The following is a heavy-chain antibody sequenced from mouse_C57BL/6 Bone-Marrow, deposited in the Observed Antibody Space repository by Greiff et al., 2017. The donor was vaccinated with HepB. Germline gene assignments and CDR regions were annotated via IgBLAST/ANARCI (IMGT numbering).Heavy chain of an antibody. CDR3: TMGVFDY. Sequence: VQGVESGAELVRPGASVTLSCKASGYTFTDYEMHWVKQTPVHGLEWIGAIDPETGGTAYNQKFKGKAILTADKSSSTAYMELRSLTSEDSAVYYCTMGVFDYWGQGTTLTVSS. CDR2: IDPETGGT. V-gene: IGHV1-15*01. CDR1: GYTFTDYE. J-gene: IGHJ2*01.